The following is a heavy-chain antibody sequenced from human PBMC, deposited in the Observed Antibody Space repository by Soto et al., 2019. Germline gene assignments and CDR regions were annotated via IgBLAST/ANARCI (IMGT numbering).Heavy chain of an antibody. V-gene: IGHV3-30-3*01. J-gene: IGHJ6*02. CDR3: ARDQGSSWPDYYYYYYGMDV. D-gene: IGHD6-13*01. CDR1: GFTFSSYA. CDR2: ISYDGSNK. Sequence: GGSLRLSCAASGFTFSSYAMHWVRQAPGKGLEWVAVISYDGSNKYYADSVKGRFTISRDNSKNTLYLQMNSLRAEDTAVYYCARDQGSSWPDYYYYYYGMDVWGQGTTVTVSS.